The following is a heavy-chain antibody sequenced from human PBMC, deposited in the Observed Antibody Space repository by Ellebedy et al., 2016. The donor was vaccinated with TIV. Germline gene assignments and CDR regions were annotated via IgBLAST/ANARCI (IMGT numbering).Heavy chain of an antibody. V-gene: IGHV3-33*01. J-gene: IGHJ6*02. CDR2: IWYDGSNK. Sequence: GESLKISXAASGFTFSSYGMHWVRQAPGKGLEWVAVIWYDGSNKYYADSVKGRFTISRDNSKNMLYLQMNSLRAEDTAVYYCAREPMVRGVIRRRYAMDVWGQGTTVTVSS. D-gene: IGHD3-10*01. CDR1: GFTFSSYG. CDR3: AREPMVRGVIRRRYAMDV.